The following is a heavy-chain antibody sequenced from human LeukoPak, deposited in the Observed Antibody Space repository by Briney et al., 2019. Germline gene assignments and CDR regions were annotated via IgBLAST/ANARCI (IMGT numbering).Heavy chain of an antibody. Sequence: PGRSLRLSCAASGFTFDDYAMHWVRQAPGKGLEWVSGISWNSGSIGYADSVKGRFTIFRDNAKNSLYLQMNSLRAEDMALYYCAKGSSGWYDGAYYFDYWGQGTLVTVSS. V-gene: IGHV3-9*03. D-gene: IGHD6-19*01. CDR1: GFTFDDYA. CDR2: ISWNSGSI. J-gene: IGHJ4*02. CDR3: AKGSSGWYDGAYYFDY.